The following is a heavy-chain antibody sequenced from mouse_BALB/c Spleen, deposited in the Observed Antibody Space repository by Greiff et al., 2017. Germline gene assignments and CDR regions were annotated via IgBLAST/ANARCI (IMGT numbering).Heavy chain of an antibody. D-gene: IGHD4-1*01. V-gene: IGHV5-17*02. CDR3: ARYSLWDGYAMDY. CDR1: GFTFSSFG. J-gene: IGHJ4*01. CDR2: ISSGSSTI. Sequence: EVQGVESGGGLVQPGGSRKLSCAASGFTFSSFGMHWVRQAPEKGLEWVAYISSGSSTIYYADTVKGRFTISRDNPENTLFLQMTSLRSEDTAMYYCARYSLWDGYAMDYWGQGTSVTVSS.